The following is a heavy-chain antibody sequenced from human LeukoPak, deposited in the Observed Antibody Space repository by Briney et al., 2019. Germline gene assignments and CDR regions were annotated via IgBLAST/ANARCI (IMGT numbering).Heavy chain of an antibody. CDR1: GFTFSSYS. Sequence: PGGSLRLSCAASGFTFSSYSMNWVRQAPGKGLEWVSYISSSSTIYYADSVKGRFTISRDNAKNSLYLQMNSLRAEDTAVYYCARCSGGSCYYFDYWGQGTLVTVSS. CDR3: ARCSGGSCYYFDY. D-gene: IGHD2-15*01. CDR2: ISSSSTI. V-gene: IGHV3-48*04. J-gene: IGHJ4*02.